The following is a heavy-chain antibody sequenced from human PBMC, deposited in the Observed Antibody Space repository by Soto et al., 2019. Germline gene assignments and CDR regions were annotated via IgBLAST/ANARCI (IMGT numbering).Heavy chain of an antibody. Sequence: SETLSLTCTVSGGSISSYYWSWIRQPPGKGLEWIGYIYYSGSTNYNPSLKSRVTISVDTSKNQFSLKLSSVTAADTAVYYCARSSGYYPSAEYFQHWGQGTLVTVSS. CDR1: GGSISSYY. V-gene: IGHV4-59*01. J-gene: IGHJ1*01. CDR2: IYYSGST. D-gene: IGHD3-22*01. CDR3: ARSSGYYPSAEYFQH.